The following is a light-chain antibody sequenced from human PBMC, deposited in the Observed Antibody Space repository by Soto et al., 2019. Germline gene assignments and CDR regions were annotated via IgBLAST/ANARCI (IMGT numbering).Light chain of an antibody. CDR2: EVT. Sequence: QSVLTQPPSASGSPGQSVTISCAGSGSDIAVYDFVSWYQQHPGTAPKLIIYEVTKRPSGVPERFSGSKSASTASLTVSGLQAEDEADYYCSSYAGSNTLVFGGGTKLTVL. CDR1: GSDIAVYDF. CDR3: SSYAGSNTLV. V-gene: IGLV2-8*01. J-gene: IGLJ2*01.